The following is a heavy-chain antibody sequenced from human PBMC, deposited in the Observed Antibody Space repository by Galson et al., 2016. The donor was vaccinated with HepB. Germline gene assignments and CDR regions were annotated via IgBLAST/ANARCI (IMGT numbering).Heavy chain of an antibody. V-gene: IGHV3-74*01. CDR3: VRDLAGHGGY. D-gene: IGHD3-10*01. CDR2: INEHGSIT. Sequence: SLRLSCAGSGYTFSTYWMHWVRQVPGKGLVWVSCINEHGSITNYADSVEGRFTISRDNTKNTLYLQLNSLRDDDTALYYGVRDLAGHGGYWGQGTLVTVSS. J-gene: IGHJ4*02. CDR1: GYTFSTYW.